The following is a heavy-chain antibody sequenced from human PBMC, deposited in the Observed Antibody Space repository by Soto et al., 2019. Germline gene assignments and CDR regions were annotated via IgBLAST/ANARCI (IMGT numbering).Heavy chain of an antibody. D-gene: IGHD6-13*01. V-gene: IGHV3-23*01. CDR2: ISGSGGST. CDR3: AKEVVAAAGVSYFDY. J-gene: IGHJ4*02. CDR1: GFTFSSYA. Sequence: GGSPRLSCAASGFTFSSYAMGWVRQAPGKGLEWVSAISGSGGSTYYADSVKGRFTISRDNSKNTLYLQMNSLRAEDTAVYYCAKEVVAAAGVSYFDYWGQGTLVTVSS.